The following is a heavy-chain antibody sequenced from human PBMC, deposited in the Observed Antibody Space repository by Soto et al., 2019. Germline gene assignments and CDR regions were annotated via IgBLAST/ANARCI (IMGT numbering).Heavy chain of an antibody. Sequence: VPLVESGGGVVQPGRSLRLSFAASGFTFSDYAMHWVRQAPGKGLEWGAVVSHDGRNTHYADSLKGRFTISRDSSKNTVSLEMTSLRAEDTAVYYCAKGGRQWLVTSDFNYWGQGALVTVSS. J-gene: IGHJ4*02. CDR2: VSHDGRNT. CDR1: GFTFSDYA. V-gene: IGHV3-30*18. D-gene: IGHD6-19*01. CDR3: AKGGRQWLVTSDFNY.